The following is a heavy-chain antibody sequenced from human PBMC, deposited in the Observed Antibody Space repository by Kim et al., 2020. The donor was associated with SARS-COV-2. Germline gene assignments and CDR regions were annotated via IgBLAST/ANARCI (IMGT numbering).Heavy chain of an antibody. Sequence: YADSVKGRFTFSRDNSKNTLYLQMNSLRAEDTGVYYCAKDTSMVTGSMDVWGQGTTVTVSS. D-gene: IGHD2-21*02. CDR3: AKDTSMVTGSMDV. J-gene: IGHJ6*02. V-gene: IGHV3-23*01.